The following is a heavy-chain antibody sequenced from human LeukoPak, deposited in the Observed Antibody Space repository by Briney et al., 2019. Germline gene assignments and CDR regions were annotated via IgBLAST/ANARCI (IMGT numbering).Heavy chain of an antibody. D-gene: IGHD3-22*01. CDR1: GGTFISYA. J-gene: IGHJ6*02. Sequence: ASVKVSCKASGGTFISYAISWVRQAPGQGLEWMGRIIPILGIANYAQKFQGRVTITADKSTSTAYMELSSLRSEDTAVYYCARAYDSSGYLGYYYGMDVWGQGTTVTVSS. CDR2: IIPILGIA. CDR3: ARAYDSSGYLGYYYGMDV. V-gene: IGHV1-69*04.